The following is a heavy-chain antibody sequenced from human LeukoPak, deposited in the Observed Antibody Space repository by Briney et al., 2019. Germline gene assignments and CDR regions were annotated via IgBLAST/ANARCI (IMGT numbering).Heavy chain of an antibody. J-gene: IGHJ1*01. CDR2: IIPILGIA. Sequence: SVKVSCKASGGTFSSYAISWVRQAPGQGLEWMGRIIPILGIANYAQKFQSRVTITADKSTSTAYMELSSLRSEDTAVYYCASTKGIAAAGQYFQHWGQGTLVTVSS. CDR1: GGTFSSYA. CDR3: ASTKGIAAAGQYFQH. D-gene: IGHD6-13*01. V-gene: IGHV1-69*04.